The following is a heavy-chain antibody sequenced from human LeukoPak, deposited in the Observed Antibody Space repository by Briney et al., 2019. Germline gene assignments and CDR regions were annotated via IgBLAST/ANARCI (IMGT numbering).Heavy chain of an antibody. Sequence: GGSLRPSCAPSRFSVSATHMSWVRQAPGKGLEWVSAMYTGGTTYYADSVKCRFTIYRDNSKHTLYLQMNSPRAEDTAVYYCAKDEATSVRGLATWGQG. J-gene: IGHJ5*02. CDR1: RFSVSATH. CDR3: AKDEATSVRGLAT. CDR2: MYTGGTT. V-gene: IGHV3-53*01.